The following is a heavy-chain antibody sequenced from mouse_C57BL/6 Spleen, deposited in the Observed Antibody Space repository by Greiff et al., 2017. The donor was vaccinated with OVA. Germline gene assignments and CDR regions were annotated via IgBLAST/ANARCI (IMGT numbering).Heavy chain of an antibody. V-gene: IGHV5-17*01. CDR3: ARDYDGYYGGFAY. J-gene: IGHJ3*01. D-gene: IGHD2-3*01. CDR1: GFTFSDYG. CDR2: ISSGSSTI. Sequence: EVQLVESGGGLVKPGGSLKLSCAASGFTFSDYGMHWVRQAPEKGLEWVAYISSGSSTIYYADTVKGRFTISRDNAKNTLFLQMTSLRSEDTAMYYCARDYDGYYGGFAYWGQGTLVTVSA.